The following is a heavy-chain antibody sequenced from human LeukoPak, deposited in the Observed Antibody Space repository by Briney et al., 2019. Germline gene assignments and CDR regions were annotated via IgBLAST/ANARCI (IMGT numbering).Heavy chain of an antibody. D-gene: IGHD3-16*01. CDR3: ARRAINSVMFDY. CDR1: GDSISTYY. J-gene: IGHJ4*02. V-gene: IGHV4-59*08. CDR2: IHYSGST. Sequence: PSETLSLTCTVSGDSISTYYWSWIRQPPGKGLEWIGYIHYSGSTNYNPSLRSRVTISVDTSKNQFSLKLSSATGADTAVYFCARRAINSVMFDYWGQGTLVTVSS.